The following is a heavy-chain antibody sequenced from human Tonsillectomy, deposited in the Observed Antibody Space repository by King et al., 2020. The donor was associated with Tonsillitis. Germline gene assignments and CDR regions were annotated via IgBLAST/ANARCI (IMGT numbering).Heavy chain of an antibody. Sequence: VQLVESGGGVFQPGRSLRLSCAASGFIFSNYGMHWVRQAPGKGLEWVAVIWYDESNKYYGDSVKGRFTVSRDNSQDTLYLQMNSLRADDTAVYYCARGPITGSTDAFDIWGQGTMVTVSS. CDR2: IWYDESNK. J-gene: IGHJ3*02. D-gene: IGHD1-20*01. V-gene: IGHV3-33*08. CDR3: ARGPITGSTDAFDI. CDR1: GFIFSNYG.